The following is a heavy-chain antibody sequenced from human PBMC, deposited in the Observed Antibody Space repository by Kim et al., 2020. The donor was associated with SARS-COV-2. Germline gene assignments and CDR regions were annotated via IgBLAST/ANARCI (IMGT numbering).Heavy chain of an antibody. D-gene: IGHD2-15*01. V-gene: IGHV4-34*01. CDR3: ARVIRPEAVVVAATNWFDP. CDR1: GGSFSGYY. CDR2: INHSGST. J-gene: IGHJ5*02. Sequence: SETMSLTCAVYGGSFSGYYWSWIRQPPGKGLEWIGEINHSGSTNYNPSLKSRVTISVDTSKNQFSLKLSSVTAADTAVYYCARVIRPEAVVVAATNWFDPWGQGTLVTVSS.